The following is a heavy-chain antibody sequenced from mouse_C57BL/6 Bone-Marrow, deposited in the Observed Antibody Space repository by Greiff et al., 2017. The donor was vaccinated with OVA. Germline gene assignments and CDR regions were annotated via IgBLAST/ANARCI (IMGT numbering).Heavy chain of an antibody. J-gene: IGHJ1*03. CDR1: GYTFTSYG. Sequence: QVQLQQSGAELARPGASVKLSCKASGYTFTSYGISWVKQRTGQGLEWIGEIYPRSGNTYYNEKFKGKATLTADKSSSTAYMQLSSLTYEDSAVYYCARDYYGSSYLYWYFDVWGTGTTVTVSS. V-gene: IGHV1-81*01. CDR2: IYPRSGNT. D-gene: IGHD1-1*01. CDR3: ARDYYGSSYLYWYFDV.